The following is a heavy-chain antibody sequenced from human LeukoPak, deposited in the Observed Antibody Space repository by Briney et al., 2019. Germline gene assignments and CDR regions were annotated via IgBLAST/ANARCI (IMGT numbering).Heavy chain of an antibody. Sequence: SETLSLTCAVYGGSFSGYYWSWIRQPPGKGLEWIGEINHSGSTNYNPSLKSRVTISVDTSKNQFSLKLSSVTAADTAVYYCARAGDSSGYYSMGERFWFDPWGQGTLVTVSS. V-gene: IGHV4-34*01. CDR3: ARAGDSSGYYSMGERFWFDP. J-gene: IGHJ5*02. CDR2: INHSGST. D-gene: IGHD3-22*01. CDR1: GGSFSGYY.